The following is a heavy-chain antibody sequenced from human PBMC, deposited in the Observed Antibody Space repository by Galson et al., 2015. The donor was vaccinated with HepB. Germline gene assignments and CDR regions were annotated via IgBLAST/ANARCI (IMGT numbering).Heavy chain of an antibody. V-gene: IGHV1-69*04. CDR2: IIPILGIA. Sequence: SVKVSCKASGGTFSSYAISWVRQAPGQGLEWMGRIIPILGIANYAQKFQGRVTITADKSTSTAYMELSSLRSEDTAVYYCAVNYYDSSGYNWGFDYWGQGTLVTVSS. J-gene: IGHJ4*02. CDR3: AVNYYDSSGYNWGFDY. D-gene: IGHD3-22*01. CDR1: GGTFSSYA.